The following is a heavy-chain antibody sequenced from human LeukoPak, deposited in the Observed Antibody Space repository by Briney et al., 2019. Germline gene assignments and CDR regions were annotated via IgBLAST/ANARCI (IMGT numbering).Heavy chain of an antibody. CDR1: GFTFSSYA. D-gene: IGHD3-22*01. Sequence: PGGSLRLSCAASGFTFSSYAMHWVRQAPGKGLEWVAVISYDGSNKYYADSVKGRFTISRDNSKNTLYLQMNSLRAEDTAVYYCARGANYYDSSGYPAGSAFDIWGQGTMVTVSS. V-gene: IGHV3-30*04. CDR2: ISYDGSNK. CDR3: ARGANYYDSSGYPAGSAFDI. J-gene: IGHJ3*02.